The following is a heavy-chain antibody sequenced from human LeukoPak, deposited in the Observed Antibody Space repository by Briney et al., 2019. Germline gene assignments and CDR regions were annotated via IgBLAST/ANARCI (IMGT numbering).Heavy chain of an antibody. J-gene: IGHJ3*01. CDR2: ISTSGDRT. CDR1: GFTFSSYA. CDR3: AKDYLGSSYAFDV. V-gene: IGHV3-23*01. Sequence: GGSLRLSCAASGFTFSSYAMSWVRQAPGKGLEWVSAISTSGDRTYYADSVKGQFTISRDSSKNTLYMQMNSLRAEDTAVYYCAKDYLGSSYAFDVWGQGTMVTVSS. D-gene: IGHD6-13*01.